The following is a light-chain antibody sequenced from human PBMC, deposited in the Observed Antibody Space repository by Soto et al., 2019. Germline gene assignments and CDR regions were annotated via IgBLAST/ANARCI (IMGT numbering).Light chain of an antibody. CDR2: DAS. J-gene: IGKJ4*01. Sequence: EIVMTQSPATLSVSPGERATLSCRASKSVSSALVWYQHKPGQAPRLLIYDASTRATDIPARFSGSGSGTQFTLTINSLQSEDFAIYYCQQYNYWPSLTFGGGTKVEIK. V-gene: IGKV3-15*01. CDR1: KSVSSA. CDR3: QQYNYWPSLT.